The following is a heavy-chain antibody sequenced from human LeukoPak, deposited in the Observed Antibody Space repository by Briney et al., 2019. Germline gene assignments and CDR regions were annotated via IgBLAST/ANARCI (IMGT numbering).Heavy chain of an antibody. Sequence: PGGSLRLSCAASGFTFSIYEMNWVRQAPGKGLEWVSYISSSRSNTIYYADSVKGRFTISRDDAKNSLYLQMNSLRAEDTAIYYCAKEGGTYDFFGGFFDYWGQGTLVTVSS. CDR2: ISSSRSNTI. V-gene: IGHV3-48*03. D-gene: IGHD3-3*01. CDR3: AKEGGTYDFFGGFFDY. J-gene: IGHJ4*02. CDR1: GFTFSIYE.